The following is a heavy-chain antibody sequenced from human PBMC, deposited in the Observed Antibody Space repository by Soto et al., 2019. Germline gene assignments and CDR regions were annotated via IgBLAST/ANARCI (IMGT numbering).Heavy chain of an antibody. V-gene: IGHV3-74*03. CDR3: ARGDRGAFDL. J-gene: IGHJ2*01. D-gene: IGHD1-26*01. CDR1: GFTFSYYW. CDR2: IHSDGSST. Sequence: EVQLVESGGGLVQPGESLRLSCAASGFTFSYYWMHWVRQAPGKGLVWVSRIHSDGSSTTYADSVKDRFTISRDNARNTLYLQMNSLRAEDTAVYYCARGDRGAFDLWG.